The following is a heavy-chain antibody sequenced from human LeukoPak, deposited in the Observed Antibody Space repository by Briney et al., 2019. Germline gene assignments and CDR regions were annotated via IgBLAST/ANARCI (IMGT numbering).Heavy chain of an antibody. CDR1: GGSISSSSYY. D-gene: IGHD3-3*01. Sequence: PSXTLSLTCTVSGGSISSSSYYWGWIRQPPGKGLEWIGSIYYSGSTYYNPSLKSRVTMSVYTSKNQFSLKLSSVTAADTAVYYCARRPYYDFWSGYRFDPWGQGTLVTVSS. J-gene: IGHJ5*02. CDR2: IYYSGST. V-gene: IGHV4-39*01. CDR3: ARRPYYDFWSGYRFDP.